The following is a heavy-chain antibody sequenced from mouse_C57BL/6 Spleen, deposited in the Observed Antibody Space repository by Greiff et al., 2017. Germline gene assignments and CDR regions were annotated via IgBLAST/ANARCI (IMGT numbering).Heavy chain of an antibody. J-gene: IGHJ4*01. Sequence: VQLQQSGPELVKPGASVKMSCKASGYTFTDYNMHWVKQSHGKSLEWIGYINPNNGGTSYNQKFKGKATLTVNKSSSTAYMELRSLTSEDSAVYYCARGEFITTVVALYYYAMDYWGQGTSVTVAS. V-gene: IGHV1-22*01. CDR2: INPNNGGT. CDR1: GYTFTDYN. CDR3: ARGEFITTVVALYYYAMDY. D-gene: IGHD1-1*01.